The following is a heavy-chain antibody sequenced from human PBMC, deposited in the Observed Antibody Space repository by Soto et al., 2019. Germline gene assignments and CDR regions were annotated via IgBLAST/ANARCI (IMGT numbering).Heavy chain of an antibody. CDR1: GFTFSTYA. CDR2: ITFSGDNT. J-gene: IGHJ4*02. CDR3: ANYPRDLEWLTSVDY. V-gene: IGHV3-23*01. D-gene: IGHD3-3*01. Sequence: GGSLRLSCAASGFTFSTYAMSWVRQAPGKGLEWVSGITFSGDNTYYADSVKGRFTISRDNSKNTLYLQMDSLRAEDTAVYYCANYPRDLEWLTSVDYWGQGTLVTVSS.